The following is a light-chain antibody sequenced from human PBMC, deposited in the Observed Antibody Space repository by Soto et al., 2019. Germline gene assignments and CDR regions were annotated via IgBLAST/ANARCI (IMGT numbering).Light chain of an antibody. CDR2: GNS. V-gene: IGLV1-40*01. CDR1: SSNIGAGYD. CDR3: QSSESSLEV. Sequence: QSVLTQPPSVSGAPGQRVTISCTGSSSNIGAGYDVHWYQQLPGTAPKLLIYGNSNRPSGVPDRFSGSKSGTSASLAITRLQAEDGDDYYYQSSESSLEVLGGRTKVTVL. J-gene: IGLJ2*01.